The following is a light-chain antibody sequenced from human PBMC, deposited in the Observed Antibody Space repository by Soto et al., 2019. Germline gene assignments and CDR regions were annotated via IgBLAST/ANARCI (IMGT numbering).Light chain of an antibody. CDR2: TAS. Sequence: DIQGTQSPSSLSASVGDRVTITCRASQNIRTYLNWYQQRPGKRTKLLIHTASTLQSGVPSRFSGSGSGTDCTLTISRLQPEYFATYYGQQTYIARHSVGQGNKLEIK. CDR3: QQTYIARHS. J-gene: IGKJ2*03. CDR1: QNIRTY. V-gene: IGKV1-39*01.